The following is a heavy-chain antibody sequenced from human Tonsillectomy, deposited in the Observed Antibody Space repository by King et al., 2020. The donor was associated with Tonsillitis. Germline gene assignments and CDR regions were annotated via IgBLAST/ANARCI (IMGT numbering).Heavy chain of an antibody. J-gene: IGHJ4*02. V-gene: IGHV3-66*01. CDR1: GFTVSTNY. CDR2: IYSGGST. CDR3: ARGRPMMGGVFDY. D-gene: IGHD3-22*01. Sequence: DVQLVESGGGLVQPGGSLRLSCAASGFTVSTNYMTWVRQAPGKGLEWVSVIYSGGSTYYADSVKGRFTIPRDNSKNTLYLQMNSLRAEDTAVYYCARGRPMMGGVFDYWGQGTLVTVSS.